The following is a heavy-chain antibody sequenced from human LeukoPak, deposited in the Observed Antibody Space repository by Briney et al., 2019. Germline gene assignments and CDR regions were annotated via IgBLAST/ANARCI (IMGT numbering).Heavy chain of an antibody. V-gene: IGHV5-51*01. Sequence: GESLKISCKGSGYSFTSYWIGWVRQVPGKGLEWMGIIYPVDSDTRYRPSFQGQVTISADKSISTASLQWSSLKASDTAMYYCARQEYYCDSSGRGTWDFDYWGQGTLVTVSS. CDR3: ARQEYYCDSSGRGTWDFDY. J-gene: IGHJ4*02. CDR1: GYSFTSYW. D-gene: IGHD3-22*01. CDR2: IYPVDSDT.